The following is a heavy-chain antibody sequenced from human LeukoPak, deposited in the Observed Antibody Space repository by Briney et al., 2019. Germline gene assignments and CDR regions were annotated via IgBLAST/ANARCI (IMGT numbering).Heavy chain of an antibody. CDR2: INHSGST. CDR1: GGSVHGYY. J-gene: IGHJ5*02. Sequence: PSETLSLTCAVYGGSVHGYYWSWIRQPPGKGLEWIGEINHSGSTNYNPSLTSRVTISVDTSKNQFSLKLNSVTAADTAVYYCARHYGPWGQGTLVTVSS. CDR3: ARHYGP. V-gene: IGHV4-34*01. D-gene: IGHD3-16*01.